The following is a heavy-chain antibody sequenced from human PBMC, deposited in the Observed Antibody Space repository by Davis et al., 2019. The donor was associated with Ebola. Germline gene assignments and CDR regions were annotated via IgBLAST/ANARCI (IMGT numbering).Heavy chain of an antibody. CDR1: GFTFSTYS. D-gene: IGHD3-9*01. J-gene: IGHJ5*02. CDR2: ITGSGGST. CDR3: AKSSKDYNILTGLFDP. V-gene: IGHV3-23*01. Sequence: PGGSLRLSCEGSGFTFSTYSMSWVRQAPGTGLEWVSAITGSGGSTFYADFVKGRFTISRDNSKNTLYLQMNSLRAEDTAIYYCAKSSKDYNILTGLFDPWGQGTLVTVSS.